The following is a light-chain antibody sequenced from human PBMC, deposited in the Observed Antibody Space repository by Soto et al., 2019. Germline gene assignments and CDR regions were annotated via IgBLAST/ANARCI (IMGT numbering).Light chain of an antibody. Sequence: EIVMTQSPATLSVSPGESSTISFRASQSVSNKLAWYQQRPGQAPRLLIYGASTRATGIPARFSGSGSGTEFTLTISSLQSEDFAVCYCQQYNNWPPRKFGQGTKVDIK. CDR2: GAS. CDR1: QSVSNK. V-gene: IGKV3-15*01. J-gene: IGKJ1*01. CDR3: QQYNNWPPRK.